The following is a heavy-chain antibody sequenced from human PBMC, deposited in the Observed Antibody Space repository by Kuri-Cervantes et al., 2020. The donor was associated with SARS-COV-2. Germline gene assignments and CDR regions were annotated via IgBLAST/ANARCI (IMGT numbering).Heavy chain of an antibody. CDR3: ARITIFSCYYYMDV. Sequence: SETLSLTCTVSGGSISSYYWSWIRQPAGKGLEWIGRIYTSGSTNYNPSLKSRVTMSVDTSKNQFSLKLSSVTAADTAVYYCARITIFSCYYYMDVWGKGTTVTVSS. CDR1: GGSISSYY. V-gene: IGHV4-4*07. D-gene: IGHD3-3*01. CDR2: IYTSGST. J-gene: IGHJ6*03.